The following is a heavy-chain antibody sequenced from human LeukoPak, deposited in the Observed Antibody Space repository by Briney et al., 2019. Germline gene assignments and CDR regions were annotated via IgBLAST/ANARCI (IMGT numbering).Heavy chain of an antibody. CDR2: IYHSGST. CDR1: GGSISSGGYD. Sequence: SETLSLTCTVSGGSISSGGYDWSWIRQPPGKGLEWIGYIYHSGSTYYNPSLKSRVTISVDRSKNQFSLKLSSVTAADTAVYYCARGASGDAFDIWGQGTMVTVSS. D-gene: IGHD4/OR15-4a*01. V-gene: IGHV4-30-2*01. CDR3: ARGASGDAFDI. J-gene: IGHJ3*02.